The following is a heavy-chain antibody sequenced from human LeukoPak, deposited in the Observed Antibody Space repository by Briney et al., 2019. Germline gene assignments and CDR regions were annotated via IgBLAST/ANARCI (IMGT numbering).Heavy chain of an antibody. Sequence: GASVKVSCKASGYTFTSYDINWVRQATGQGLEWMGWMNPNSGNTGYAQKFQGRVTMTRNTPISTAYMELSSLRAEDTAVYYCARGPPPQYCSGGSCYAAYWGQGTLVTVSS. V-gene: IGHV1-8*01. CDR3: ARGPPPQYCSGGSCYAAY. CDR2: MNPNSGNT. J-gene: IGHJ4*02. CDR1: GYTFTSYD. D-gene: IGHD2-15*01.